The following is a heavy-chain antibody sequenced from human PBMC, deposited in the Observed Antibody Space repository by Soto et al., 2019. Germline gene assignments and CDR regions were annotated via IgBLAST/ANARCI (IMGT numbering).Heavy chain of an antibody. CDR3: GHIRACFSTTCPFDY. J-gene: IGHJ4*02. Sequence: QITLKESGPTLVKPTQTLTLTCTFSGFSLTTSGVGVGWIRQPPGKALEWLALIYWDDDKRYSPSLKSRLTITKDTSKNEVVLTMTNMDPVDTATYYCGHIRACFSTTCPFDYWGQGTLVTVSS. D-gene: IGHD2-2*01. CDR1: GFSLTTSGVG. CDR2: IYWDDDK. V-gene: IGHV2-5*02.